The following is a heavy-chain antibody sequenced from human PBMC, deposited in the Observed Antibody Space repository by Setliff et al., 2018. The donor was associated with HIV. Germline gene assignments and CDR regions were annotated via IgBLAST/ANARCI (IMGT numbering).Heavy chain of an antibody. J-gene: IGHJ3*02. CDR3: ARVREGFLPYDAFEI. V-gene: IGHV4-34*01. D-gene: IGHD3-3*01. CDR2: IHSSGNT. Sequence: SETLSLTCAVYGGSLSDYYWSWIRQPPGKGLEWLGEIHSSGNTNYSPSLKGRVTISVDTPKNQYSLNLKSVTAADTAVYYCARVREGFLPYDAFEIWGQGQWSPSPQ. CDR1: GGSLSDYY.